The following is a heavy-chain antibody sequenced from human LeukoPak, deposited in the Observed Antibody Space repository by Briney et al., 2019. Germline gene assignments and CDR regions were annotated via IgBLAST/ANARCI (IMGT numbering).Heavy chain of an antibody. Sequence: GGSLRLSCAVSGFTFSNYAMSWVRQAPGKGLEWVSAISGSGGSTYYADSVKGRFTISRDNSKNTLYLQIDSLRAEDTAVYYCASDPVGAAALYYFDYWGQGTLVTVSS. CDR3: ASDPVGAAALYYFDY. CDR2: ISGSGGST. D-gene: IGHD6-13*01. V-gene: IGHV3-23*01. J-gene: IGHJ4*02. CDR1: GFTFSNYA.